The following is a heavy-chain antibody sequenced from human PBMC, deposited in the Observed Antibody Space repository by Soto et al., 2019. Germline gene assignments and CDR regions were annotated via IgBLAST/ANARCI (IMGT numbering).Heavy chain of an antibody. Sequence: ASVNVSCKASGCSFTNSDVSWVREATGQGIEWMGWMNPGSGDTGYAQKVQGRVTMTMDISIATAYMELWSLRSDYTAIYYCARMATFGSLNWFDPCGKGTPVTVRS. CDR3: ARMATFGSLNWFDP. V-gene: IGHV1-8*01. D-gene: IGHD3-16*01. CDR2: MNPGSGDT. CDR1: GCSFTNSD. J-gene: IGHJ5*02.